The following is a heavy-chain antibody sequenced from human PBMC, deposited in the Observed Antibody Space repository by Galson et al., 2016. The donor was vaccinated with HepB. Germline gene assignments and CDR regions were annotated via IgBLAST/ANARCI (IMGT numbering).Heavy chain of an antibody. CDR3: STLNPASPYFDY. V-gene: IGHV3-23*01. J-gene: IGHJ4*02. CDR1: GFSFSTFA. Sequence: SLRLSCAASGFSFSTFAMSWVRQAPGKGLEWISGITGTGGGTYYADSVKGRFTIPSDNSKNTVYLQMNSLRAEDTAVYYCSTLNPASPYFDYWGQGTLVTVSS. CDR2: ITGTGGGT.